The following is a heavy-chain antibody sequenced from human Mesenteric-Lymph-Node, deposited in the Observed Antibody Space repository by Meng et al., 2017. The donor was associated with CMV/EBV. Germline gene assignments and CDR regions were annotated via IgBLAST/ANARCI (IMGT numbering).Heavy chain of an antibody. V-gene: IGHV3-21*04. CDR2: ISSSSSYI. CDR1: GFTFSSYW. CDR3: AKGTEEIVVVPAAMFAYYYYGMDV. D-gene: IGHD2-2*01. Sequence: GESLKISCAASGFTFSSYWMSWVRQAPGKGLEWVSSISSSSSYIYYADSVKGRFTISRDNAKNSLYLQMNSLRAEDTAVYYCAKGTEEIVVVPAAMFAYYYYGMDVWGQGTTVTVSS. J-gene: IGHJ6*02.